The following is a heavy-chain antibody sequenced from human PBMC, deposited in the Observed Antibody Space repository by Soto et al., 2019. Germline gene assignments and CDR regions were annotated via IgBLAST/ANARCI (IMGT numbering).Heavy chain of an antibody. CDR1: GYTFTSYG. Sequence: ASVKVSCKASGYTFTSYGISWVRQAPGQRLEWMGWINAGNGNTKYSQKFQGRVTITRDTSASTAYMELSSLRSEDTAVYYCARRYCSSTSCYGAQANCFDPWG. J-gene: IGHJ5*02. V-gene: IGHV1-3*01. CDR3: ARRYCSSTSCYGAQANCFDP. CDR2: INAGNGNT. D-gene: IGHD2-2*01.